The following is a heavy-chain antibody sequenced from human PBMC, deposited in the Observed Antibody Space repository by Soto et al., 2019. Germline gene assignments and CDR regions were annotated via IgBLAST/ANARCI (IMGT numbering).Heavy chain of an antibody. CDR2: IIPILGIA. CDR3: ARAGETTVTTSNFDY. J-gene: IGHJ4*02. D-gene: IGHD4-17*01. V-gene: IGHV1-69*02. CDR1: GGTFSSYT. Sequence: SVKVSCKASGGTFSSYTISWVRQAPGQGLEWMGRIIPILGIANYAQKFQGRVTITRDTSTSTVYMELSSLRSEDTAVYYCARAGETTVTTSNFDYWGQGTLVTVSS.